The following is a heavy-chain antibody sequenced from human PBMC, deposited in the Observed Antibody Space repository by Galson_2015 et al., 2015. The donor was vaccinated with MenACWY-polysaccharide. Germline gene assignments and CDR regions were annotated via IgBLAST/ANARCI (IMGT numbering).Heavy chain of an antibody. CDR3: ASGVLWFGEPQGLDY. CDR2: INAGNGNT. D-gene: IGHD3-10*01. J-gene: IGHJ4*02. V-gene: IGHV1-3*01. CDR1: GYTFTSYA. Sequence: SVKVSCKASGYTFTSYAMHWVRQAPGQRLEWMGWINAGNGNTKYSQKFQGRVTITRDTSASTAYMELSSLRSEDTAVYYCASGVLWFGEPQGLDYWGQGTLVTVSS.